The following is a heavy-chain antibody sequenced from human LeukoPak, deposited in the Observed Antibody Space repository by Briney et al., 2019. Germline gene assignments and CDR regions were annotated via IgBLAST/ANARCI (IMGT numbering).Heavy chain of an antibody. J-gene: IGHJ3*02. Sequence: GWSLTLSCPPSEFTVSSYPIHWVRQAPGKGLEWVAITSNYGNIYYADPVKGRSTISRDNSKKTAYLQMNGLSVEDTAVYYCPREKNPPYDFYDSSSHSSAFDIWGQGTMVTVSS. CDR1: EFTVSSYP. V-gene: IGHV3-30*04. CDR3: PREKNPPYDFYDSSSHSSAFDI. D-gene: IGHD3-22*01. CDR2: TSNYGNI.